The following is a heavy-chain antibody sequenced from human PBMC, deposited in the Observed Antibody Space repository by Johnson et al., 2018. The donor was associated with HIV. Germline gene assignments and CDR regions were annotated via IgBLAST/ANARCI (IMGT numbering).Heavy chain of an antibody. CDR1: GFTFSSYG. CDR2: IRYDGSNK. CDR3: AKDSGALGLGDAFDI. D-gene: IGHD3-16*01. J-gene: IGHJ3*02. V-gene: IGHV3-30*02. Sequence: VQLVESGGGVVQPGGSLRLSCAASGFTFSSYGMHWVRQAPGKGLEWVAFIRYDGSNKYYADSVKGRFTISRDNSKNTRYLQMSSLRAEDTALYYCAKDSGALGLGDAFDIWGQGTMVIVSS.